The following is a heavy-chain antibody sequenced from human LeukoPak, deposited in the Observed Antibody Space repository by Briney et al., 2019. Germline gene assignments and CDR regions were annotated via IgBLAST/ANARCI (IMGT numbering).Heavy chain of an antibody. D-gene: IGHD3-3*01. Sequence: SVKVSCKASGGTFSSYAIRWVRQAPGQGLEWMGGIIPIFGTANYAQKSQGRVTITADESTSTAYMELSSLRSEDTALYYCAASPPLRFLESYGMDVWGQGTTVTGSS. CDR3: AASPPLRFLESYGMDV. CDR2: IIPIFGTA. V-gene: IGHV1-69*13. CDR1: GGTFSSYA. J-gene: IGHJ6*02.